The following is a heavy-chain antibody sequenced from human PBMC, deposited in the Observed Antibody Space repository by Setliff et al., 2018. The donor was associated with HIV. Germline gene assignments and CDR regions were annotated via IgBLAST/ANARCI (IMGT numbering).Heavy chain of an antibody. J-gene: IGHJ2*01. V-gene: IGHV4-61*02. CDR2: VYTSGST. D-gene: IGHD3-3*01. CDR3: ARGVGEYYNFWSGYPAWYFDL. Sequence: SETLSLTCSVSGGSIGSGSHYWSWIRLPAGRGPEWIGRVYTSGSTTYNPSLQSRVTISVDTSKNQFSLKLSSVTAADTAVYYCARGVGEYYNFWSGYPAWYFDLWGRGTLVTVSS. CDR1: GGSIGSGSHY.